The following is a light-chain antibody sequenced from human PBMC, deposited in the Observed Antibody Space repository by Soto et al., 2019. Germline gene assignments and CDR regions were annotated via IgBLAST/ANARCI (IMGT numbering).Light chain of an antibody. CDR1: QSVISSY. CDR2: DAS. Sequence: DIVLTQAPGTLSLSPGERATLSCRASQSVISSYLAWYQQKPGQAPRLLIYDASTRATGIPDRFSGSGSGTDFTLTISRLEPEDFAIYYCQQYGTSPGTFGQGTKVDIK. V-gene: IGKV3-20*01. CDR3: QQYGTSPGT. J-gene: IGKJ1*01.